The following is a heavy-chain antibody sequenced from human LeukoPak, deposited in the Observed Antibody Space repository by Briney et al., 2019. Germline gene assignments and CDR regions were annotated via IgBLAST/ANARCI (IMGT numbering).Heavy chain of an antibody. CDR3: ARVTSRLGVCDY. CDR1: SYSISSGYY. Sequence: PSETLSPTCTVSSYSISSGYYWGWIRQPPGNGLEWIGNIYHSGNTYYKPSLKSRVTISVDTSKNQFSLKLSSVTAAETTVYYCARVTSRLGVCDYWGQGTLVTVSS. CDR2: IYHSGNT. J-gene: IGHJ4*02. V-gene: IGHV4-38-2*02. D-gene: IGHD2-8*01.